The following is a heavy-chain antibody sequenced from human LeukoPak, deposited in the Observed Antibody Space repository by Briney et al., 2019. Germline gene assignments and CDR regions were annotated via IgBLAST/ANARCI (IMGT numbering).Heavy chain of an antibody. V-gene: IGHV3-53*01. CDR3: ARRAGAYSHPYDY. D-gene: IGHD4/OR15-4a*01. J-gene: IGHJ4*02. CDR2: IYSDNT. CDR1: GFTVSSNS. Sequence: GGSLRLSCTVSGFTVSSNSMSWVRQAPGKGLEWVSFIYSDNTHYSDSVKGRFTISRDNSKNTLYLQMNSLRAEDTAGYYCARRAGAYSHPYDYWGQGTLVTVSS.